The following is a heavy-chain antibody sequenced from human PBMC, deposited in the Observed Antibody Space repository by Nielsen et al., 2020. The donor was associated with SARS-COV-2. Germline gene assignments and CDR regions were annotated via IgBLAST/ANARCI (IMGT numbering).Heavy chain of an antibody. CDR3: ARGAYYDFWSGYYGEYYYYYGMDV. J-gene: IGHJ6*02. Sequence: ASVKVSCKASGCTFTSYGISWVRQAPGQGLEWMGWISAYNGNTNYAQKLQGRVTMTTDTSTSTAYMELRSLRSDDTAVYYCARGAYYDFWSGYYGEYYYYYGMDVWGQGTTVTVSS. CDR2: ISAYNGNT. CDR1: GCTFTSYG. V-gene: IGHV1-18*01. D-gene: IGHD3-3*01.